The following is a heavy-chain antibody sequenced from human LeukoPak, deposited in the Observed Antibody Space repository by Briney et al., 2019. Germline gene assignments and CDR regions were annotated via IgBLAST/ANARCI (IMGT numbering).Heavy chain of an antibody. V-gene: IGHV4-59*01. D-gene: IGHD2-2*01. CDR3: ARGYVYRSSTSCPRRWFDP. CDR1: GGSLSSYY. CDR2: IYYSGST. Sequence: SETLSLTCTVSGGSLSSYYWSWIRQPPGKGLEWIGYIYYSGSTNYNPSLKSRVTISVDTSKNQFSLKLSSVTAADTAVYYCARGYVYRSSTSCPRRWFDPWGQGTLVTVSS. J-gene: IGHJ5*02.